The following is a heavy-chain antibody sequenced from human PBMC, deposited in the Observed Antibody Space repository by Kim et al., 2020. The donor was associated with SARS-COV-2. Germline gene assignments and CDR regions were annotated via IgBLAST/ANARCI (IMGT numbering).Heavy chain of an antibody. J-gene: IGHJ4*02. V-gene: IGHV1-18*01. CDR1: GYTFTDYG. CDR3: ARDVWSSSSTGPSFDY. D-gene: IGHD6-6*01. CDR2: ISAYNGNT. Sequence: ASVKVSCKASGYTFTDYGISWVRQAPGQGLEGMGWISAYNGNTNYAQKVQGRGTMTTDTSTSTAYMELRSLRSDDAAMYFCARDVWSSSSTGPSFDYWGQGTLVTVSS.